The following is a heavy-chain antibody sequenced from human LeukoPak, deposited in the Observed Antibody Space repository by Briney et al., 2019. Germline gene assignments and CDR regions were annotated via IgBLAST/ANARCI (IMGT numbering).Heavy chain of an antibody. V-gene: IGHV1-18*01. J-gene: IGHJ4*02. CDR2: ISADNRNA. CDR1: GGTFSSYA. CDR3: ARGVSYGGNLD. D-gene: IGHD4-23*01. Sequence: AASVKVSCKASGGTFSSYAISWVRQAPGQGLEWMGWISADNRNANYAQKLQGRVTMTTDTSTSTAYMELRSLRSDDTAVYYCARGVSYGGNLDWGQGTLVTVSS.